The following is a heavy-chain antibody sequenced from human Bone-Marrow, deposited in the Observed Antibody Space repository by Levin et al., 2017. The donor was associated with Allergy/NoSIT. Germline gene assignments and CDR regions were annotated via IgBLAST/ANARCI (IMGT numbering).Heavy chain of an antibody. CDR2: ISGGGGAT. D-gene: IGHD6-19*01. V-gene: IGHV3-23*01. CDR3: AKQQWLPTRDFDH. CDR1: GFTFSSDA. J-gene: IGHJ4*02. Sequence: SCTASGFTFSSDAMSWVRQAPGKGREWVSGISGGGGATYYADSVKGRFTISRDNSKDRVFLQMNSLTAEDTAVYYCAKQQWLPTRDFDHWGQGTPVTVSS.